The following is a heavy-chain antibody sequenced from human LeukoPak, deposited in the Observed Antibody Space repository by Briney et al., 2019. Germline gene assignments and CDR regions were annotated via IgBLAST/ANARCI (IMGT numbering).Heavy chain of an antibody. CDR3: AKGTERYREVSSFDS. CDR2: INRGGGGT. V-gene: IGHV3-23*01. Sequence: GGSLRVSCAASGFTFTTFTMNWVRQAPGKGLEWVSAINRGGGGTYYADFVKGRFTISRDNSENTLYLQMNSLRAEDTSTYYCAKGTERYREVSSFDSWGQGTQVPVSS. J-gene: IGHJ4*02. D-gene: IGHD3-10*01. CDR1: GFTFTTFT.